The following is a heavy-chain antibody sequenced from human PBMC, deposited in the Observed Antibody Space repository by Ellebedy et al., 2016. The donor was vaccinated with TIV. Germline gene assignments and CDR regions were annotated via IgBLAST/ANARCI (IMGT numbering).Heavy chain of an antibody. CDR1: GFTFSSYS. CDR3: ARSRALRGVTFDY. J-gene: IGHJ4*02. Sequence: GESLKISCAASGFTFSSYSMNWVRQAPGKGLEWVSFISDTTTTIYYADSVKGRFTISRDSAKNSLYLQMNSLRDEDTAVYYCARSRALRGVTFDYWGQGTLVTVSS. V-gene: IGHV3-48*02. D-gene: IGHD3-10*01. CDR2: ISDTTTTI.